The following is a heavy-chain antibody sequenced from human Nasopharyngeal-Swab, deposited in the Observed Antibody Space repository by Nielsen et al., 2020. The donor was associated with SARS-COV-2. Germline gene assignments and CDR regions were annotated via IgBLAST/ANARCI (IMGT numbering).Heavy chain of an antibody. Sequence: GGSLRLSCVVSGFIFSRSAMTWVRQAPGKGLEWVSGISASGGSTYSADSVKGRFTISRDNSKNILYLQMNSLTVEDTAVYYCAKENQLTRFDYWGQGTLVTVSS. CDR3: AKENQLTRFDY. J-gene: IGHJ4*02. V-gene: IGHV3-23*01. CDR2: ISASGGST. D-gene: IGHD1-14*01. CDR1: GFIFSRSA.